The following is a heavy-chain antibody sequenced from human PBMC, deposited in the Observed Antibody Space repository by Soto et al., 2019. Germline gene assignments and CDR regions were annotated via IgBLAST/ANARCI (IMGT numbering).Heavy chain of an antibody. V-gene: IGHV3-7*01. Sequence: PGGSLRLSWSASGFTVSSNYMSWVRQAPGKGLEWVANIKQDGTEKYYVDSVKGRFTISRDNAKNSLYLQINSLRAEDTAVYYCARDFDCFGSYYTTGALAVGGHGT. J-gene: IGHJ3*01. CDR2: IKQDGTEK. D-gene: IGHD3-3*01. CDR3: ARDFDCFGSYYTTGALAV. CDR1: GFTVSSNY.